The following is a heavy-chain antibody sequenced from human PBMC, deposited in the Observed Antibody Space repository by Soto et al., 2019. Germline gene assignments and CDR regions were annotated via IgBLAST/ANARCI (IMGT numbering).Heavy chain of an antibody. CDR2: ISSSSSYI. V-gene: IGHV3-21*01. D-gene: IGHD3-10*01. CDR3: ARETGYYFDY. J-gene: IGHJ4*02. CDR1: GFTFSSYS. Sequence: GGSLRLSCAASGFTFSSYSMNWVRQAPGKGLEWVSSISSSSSYIYYADSVKGRFTMPRDNAKNSLYLQMNSLRAEDTAVYYCARETGYYFDYWGQGTLVTVSS.